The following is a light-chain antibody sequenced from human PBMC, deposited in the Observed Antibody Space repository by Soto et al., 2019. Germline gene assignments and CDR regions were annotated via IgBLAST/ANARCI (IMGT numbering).Light chain of an antibody. CDR1: QSINSY. J-gene: IGKJ4*01. CDR2: AAS. CDR3: HQVNSYPLT. Sequence: DIQMTQSPSSLSASVGDRVTITCRASQSINSYLNWYRQKPGKAPKLLIYAASTLQSGVPSRFSGSGSGTEFTLTISSLQPEDFATYYCHQVNSYPLTFGGGTKVDIK. V-gene: IGKV1-9*01.